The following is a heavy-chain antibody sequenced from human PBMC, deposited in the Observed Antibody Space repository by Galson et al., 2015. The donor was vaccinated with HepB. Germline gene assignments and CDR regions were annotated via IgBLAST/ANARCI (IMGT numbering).Heavy chain of an antibody. D-gene: IGHD3-3*01. V-gene: IGHV3-30*06. CDR3: AKDMWYRATDFWSGLES. CDR1: GFTFSDYA. Sequence: SLRLSCAASGFTFSDYAMHWVRQAPDKGLEWVTVISHDGDRKHSADSVKGRFTVSRDNSRNTLYLQMTSLRPDDTAVYYCAKDMWYRATDFWSGLESWGQGTLIIVAS. CDR2: ISHDGDRK. J-gene: IGHJ4*02.